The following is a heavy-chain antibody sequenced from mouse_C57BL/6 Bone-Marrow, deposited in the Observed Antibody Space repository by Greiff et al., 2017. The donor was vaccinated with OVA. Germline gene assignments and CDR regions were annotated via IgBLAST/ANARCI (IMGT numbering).Heavy chain of an antibody. D-gene: IGHD1-1*01. J-gene: IGHJ4*01. CDR1: GFTFSDYY. V-gene: IGHV5-12*01. CDR2: ISNGGGST. CDR3: ARIRDGSSYDYAMDY. Sequence: EVQLVESGGGLVQPGGSLKLSCAASGFTFSDYYMYWVRQTPEKRLEWVAYISNGGGSTYYPDTVKGRFTISRDNAKNTLYLQMSRLKSEDTAMYYCARIRDGSSYDYAMDYWGQGTSVTVSS.